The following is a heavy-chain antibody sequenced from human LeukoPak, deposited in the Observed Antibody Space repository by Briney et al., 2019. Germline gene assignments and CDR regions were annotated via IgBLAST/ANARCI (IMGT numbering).Heavy chain of an antibody. Sequence: SETLSLTCTVSGGSISSYYWSWIRQPAGKGLEWIGRIYTSGSTNYNPSLKSRVTMSVDTSKNQFSLKLSSVTAADTAVYYCARTYYDILTGYFDYWGQGTLVTVSS. V-gene: IGHV4-4*07. CDR1: GGSISSYY. CDR3: ARTYYDILTGYFDY. J-gene: IGHJ4*02. D-gene: IGHD3-9*01. CDR2: IYTSGST.